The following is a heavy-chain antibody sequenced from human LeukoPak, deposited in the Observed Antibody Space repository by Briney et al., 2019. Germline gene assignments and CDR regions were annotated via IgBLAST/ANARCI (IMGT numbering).Heavy chain of an antibody. J-gene: IGHJ4*02. V-gene: IGHV3-48*01. D-gene: IGHD6-19*01. CDR3: ARDVPIEQWLGIRGFDY. Sequence: GGSLRLSCGASGFTFSSCEMNWVRQAPGKGLEWVSYMSSSSSTIYYADSVKGRFTISRDNAKNSLYLQMNSLRAEDTAVYYCARDVPIEQWLGIRGFDYWGQGTLVTVSS. CDR1: GFTFSSCE. CDR2: MSSSSSTI.